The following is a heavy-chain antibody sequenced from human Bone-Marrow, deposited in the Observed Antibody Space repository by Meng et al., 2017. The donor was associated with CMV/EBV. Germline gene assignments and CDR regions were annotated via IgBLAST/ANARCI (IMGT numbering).Heavy chain of an antibody. CDR1: GGTFSSYA. J-gene: IGHJ6*02. CDR3: ARDSWWLPTAYYGMDV. V-gene: IGHV1-69*05. D-gene: IGHD5-12*01. CDR2: IIPIFGTA. Sequence: SVKVSCKASGGTFSSYAISWVRQAPGQGLEWMGGIIPIFGTANYAQKFQGRVTITTDESTSTAYMELSSLRSEDTAVYYCARDSWWLPTAYYGMDVCGQGNTVTVSS.